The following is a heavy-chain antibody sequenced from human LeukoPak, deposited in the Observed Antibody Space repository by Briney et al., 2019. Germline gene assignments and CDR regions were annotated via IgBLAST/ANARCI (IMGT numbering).Heavy chain of an antibody. Sequence: PSETLSLTCAVYGGSFSGYYWSWIRQPPGKGLEWIGEINHSGSTNYNPSLKSRVTISVDTSKNQFSLKLSSVTAADTAVYYCARTGLLGYYDYYMDVWGKGTTVTVSS. CDR2: INHSGST. J-gene: IGHJ6*03. V-gene: IGHV4-34*01. CDR1: GGSFSGYY. D-gene: IGHD2-8*02. CDR3: ARTGLLGYYDYYMDV.